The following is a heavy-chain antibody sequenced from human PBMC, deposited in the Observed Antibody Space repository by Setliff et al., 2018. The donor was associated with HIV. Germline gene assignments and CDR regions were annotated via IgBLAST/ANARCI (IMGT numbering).Heavy chain of an antibody. V-gene: IGHV4-59*11. CDR1: GDSINTHY. Sequence: TLSLTCTVSGDSINTHYWSWIRQPPGKGLEWIGCISHSGNTNFNPSLNSRVTISLNTSKNQFSLRLTSLTAADTAIYYCARSTVGAGASFPWGRGSLVTVS. J-gene: IGHJ5*02. D-gene: IGHD1-26*01. CDR3: ARSTVGAGASFP. CDR2: ISHSGNT.